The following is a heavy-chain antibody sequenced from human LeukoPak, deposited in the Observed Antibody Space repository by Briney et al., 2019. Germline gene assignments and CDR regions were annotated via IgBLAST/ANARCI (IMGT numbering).Heavy chain of an antibody. Sequence: GGSLRLSCVASGFTFSTYGMHWVRQAPGKGLEWVALISYDGSNAYYADSMKGRFTISRDNSKNTLYLQMNSLRAEDTAVYYCAKDMYYYGSGSYEKFDPWGQGTLVTVSS. CDR2: ISYDGSNA. D-gene: IGHD3-10*01. CDR3: AKDMYYYGSGSYEKFDP. V-gene: IGHV3-30*18. CDR1: GFTFSTYG. J-gene: IGHJ5*02.